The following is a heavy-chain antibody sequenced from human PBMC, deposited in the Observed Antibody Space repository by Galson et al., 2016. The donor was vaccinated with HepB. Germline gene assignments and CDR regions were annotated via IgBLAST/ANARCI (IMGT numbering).Heavy chain of an antibody. CDR3: AKVPHHSTGWPREIDY. CDR1: EFTFTSYA. CDR2: INNSGGRT. J-gene: IGHJ4*02. Sequence: SLRLSCAASEFTFTSYAMSWVRQAPGKGLEWVSSINNSGGRTHYADSVRGRFTISRDHSKNTLYLEMISLRAGDTAVYYCAKVPHHSTGWPREIDYWGQGTLVIVSS. V-gene: IGHV3-23*01. D-gene: IGHD6-25*01.